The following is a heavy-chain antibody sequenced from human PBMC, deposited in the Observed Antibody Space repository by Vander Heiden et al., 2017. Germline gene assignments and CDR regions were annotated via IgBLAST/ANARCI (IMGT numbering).Heavy chain of an antibody. V-gene: IGHV1-69*01. Sequence: QVQLVQSGAEVKKPGSSVKVSCKASGGTFSSYAISWVRQAPGQGLEWMGGIIPIFGTANYAKKFQGRVTITADESTSTAYRELSSLRSEDTAVYYCARVSCGGDCYLGYWYFDLWGRGTLVTVSS. CDR2: IIPIFGTA. J-gene: IGHJ2*01. CDR3: ARVSCGGDCYLGYWYFDL. CDR1: GGTFSSYA. D-gene: IGHD2-21*02.